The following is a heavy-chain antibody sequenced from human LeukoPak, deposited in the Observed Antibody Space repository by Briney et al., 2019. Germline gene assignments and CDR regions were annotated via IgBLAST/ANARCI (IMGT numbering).Heavy chain of an antibody. J-gene: IGHJ4*02. D-gene: IGHD2-21*02. CDR3: ARGDSGDWAL. V-gene: IGHV3-7*01. CDR1: GFTFSDYY. Sequence: GGSLRLSCAASGFTFSDYYMSWIRQAPGKGLEWVANIKQDGSVKYYVDSVKGRFTISRDNAKNSLYLQMNSLRDEDTAVYYCARGDSGDWALGGQGTLVTVSS. CDR2: IKQDGSVK.